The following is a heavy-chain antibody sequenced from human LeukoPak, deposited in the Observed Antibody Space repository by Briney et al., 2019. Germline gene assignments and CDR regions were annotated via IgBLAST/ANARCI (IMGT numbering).Heavy chain of an antibody. V-gene: IGHV4-59*01. D-gene: IGHD2-15*01. J-gene: IGHJ5*02. Sequence: SETLSLTCTVSGGSISSYYWSWIRQPPGKGLEWIGYIYYSGSTNYNPSLKSRVTISVDTSKNQFSLKLSSVTAADTAVYYCARTSVIVEYCSGGSCLLRKYNWFDPWGQGTLVTVSS. CDR2: IYYSGST. CDR1: GGSISSYY. CDR3: ARTSVIVEYCSGGSCLLRKYNWFDP.